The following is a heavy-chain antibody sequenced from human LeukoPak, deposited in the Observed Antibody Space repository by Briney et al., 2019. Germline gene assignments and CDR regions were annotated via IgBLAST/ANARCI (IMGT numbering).Heavy chain of an antibody. J-gene: IGHJ4*02. CDR2: INHSGST. CDR3: ARWLHREYYFDY. CDR1: GGSFSGYY. D-gene: IGHD5-24*01. V-gene: IGHV4-34*01. Sequence: PSETLSLTCAVYGGSFSGYYWSWIRQPPGKGLEWIGEINHSGSTNYNPSLKSRVTISVDTSKNQFSLKLSSVTAADTAVYYCARWLHREYYFDYWGQGTLVTVSS.